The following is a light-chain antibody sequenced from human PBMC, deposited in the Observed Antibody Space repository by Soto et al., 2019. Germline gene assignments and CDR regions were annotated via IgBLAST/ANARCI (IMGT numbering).Light chain of an antibody. CDR2: DAS. Sequence: DIQMTQSPSTLSASVGDRVTITCRASQIISTWLAWYQQKSGKAPKLLIYDASSLESGVPSRFNGSGSGTEFTLTISSLQPDDFATYYCQQYNTYWTFGQGTKVEIK. CDR1: QIISTW. CDR3: QQYNTYWT. V-gene: IGKV1-5*01. J-gene: IGKJ1*01.